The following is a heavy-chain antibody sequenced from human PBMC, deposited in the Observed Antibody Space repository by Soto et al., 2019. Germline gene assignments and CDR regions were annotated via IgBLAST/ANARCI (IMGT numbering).Heavy chain of an antibody. CDR1: GFTFSSYS. J-gene: IGHJ4*02. CDR3: IRHSLDS. Sequence: RLSCAASGFTFSSYSMNWVRQAPGKGLEWVSYISSSSSTIYYADSVKGRFTISRDDSKNTAYLQMNGLKTEDTAVYYCIRHSLDSWGQGTLVTVSS. V-gene: IGHV3-48*01. CDR2: ISSSSSTI. D-gene: IGHD3-3*02.